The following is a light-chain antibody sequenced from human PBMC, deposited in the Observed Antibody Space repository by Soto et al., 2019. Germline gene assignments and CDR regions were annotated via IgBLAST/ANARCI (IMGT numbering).Light chain of an antibody. CDR2: EVI. CDR1: SSDIGGYNY. Sequence: QSALTQPASVSGSPGQSITISCTGTSSDIGGYNYVSWYQHHPGKPPKLMIYEVISRPSGVSNRFSGSKSGNTASLTISGLQAEDEADYYCSSYTSRITWVFGGGTKLTVL. V-gene: IGLV2-14*01. J-gene: IGLJ3*02. CDR3: SSYTSRITWV.